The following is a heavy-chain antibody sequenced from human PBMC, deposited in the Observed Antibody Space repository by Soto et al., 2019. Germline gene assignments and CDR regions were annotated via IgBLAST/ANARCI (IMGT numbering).Heavy chain of an antibody. Sequence: SGPTLVNPTQTLTLTCTFSGFSLSSIGVAVGWIRQPPGKALEWLALLYWNDDSRYSPSLKSRLTITKDTSKNQVVLTMTNMDPADTATYYCAHIANVPCCYYYDPCGQGTLVTVSS. CDR2: LYWNDDS. V-gene: IGHV2-5*01. J-gene: IGHJ5*02. CDR1: GFSLSSIGVA. CDR3: AHIANVPCCYYYDP. D-gene: IGHD3-22*01.